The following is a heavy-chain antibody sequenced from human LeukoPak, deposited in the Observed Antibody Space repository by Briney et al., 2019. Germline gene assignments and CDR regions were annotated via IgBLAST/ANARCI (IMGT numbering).Heavy chain of an antibody. CDR2: ISSSSSYI. CDR1: GFTFSSYS. Sequence: GGSLRLSCAASGFTFSSYSMNWVRQAPGKGLEWVSSISSSSSYIYYADSVKGRFTISRDNAKNSLYLQMNSLRAEDTAVYYCAGDISSSYYYYMDVWGKGTTVTVSS. J-gene: IGHJ6*03. CDR3: AGDISSSYYYYMDV. V-gene: IGHV3-21*01. D-gene: IGHD6-6*01.